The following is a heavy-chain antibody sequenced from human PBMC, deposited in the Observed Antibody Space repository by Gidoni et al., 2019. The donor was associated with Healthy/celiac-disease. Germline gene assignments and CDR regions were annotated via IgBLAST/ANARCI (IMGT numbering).Heavy chain of an antibody. J-gene: IGHJ4*02. V-gene: IGHV3-23*01. CDR3: AKVGSVTPEDY. Sequence: VQLLESGGGLVQPGGSLSLSCAASAFTFISYAMSWVRQAPGKGLEWVSAISGSGGSTYYADSVKGRFTISRDNSKNTLYLQMNSLRAEDTAVYYCAKVGSVTPEDYWGQGTLVTVSS. D-gene: IGHD4-17*01. CDR2: ISGSGGST. CDR1: AFTFISYA.